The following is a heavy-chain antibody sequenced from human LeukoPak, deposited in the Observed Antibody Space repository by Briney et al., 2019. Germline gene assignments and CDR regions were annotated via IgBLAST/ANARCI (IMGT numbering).Heavy chain of an antibody. J-gene: IGHJ4*02. CDR2: IGRQGDSDAT. CDR1: GLTFSGSG. Sequence: GGSLKLSCAASGLTFSGSGIHWVRQASGKGLEWLGRIGRQGDSDATRYAASLKGKFTISRVDSRNTAHLQMNSLKTEDTAVYYCAGDYNFLTGLNYWGQGTLVTVSS. D-gene: IGHD3-9*01. CDR3: AGDYNFLTGLNY. V-gene: IGHV3-73*01.